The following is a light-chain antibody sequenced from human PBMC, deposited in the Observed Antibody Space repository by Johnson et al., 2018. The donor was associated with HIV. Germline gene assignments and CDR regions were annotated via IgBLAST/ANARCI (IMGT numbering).Light chain of an antibody. J-gene: IGLJ1*01. CDR3: GTWDSSLGAYV. Sequence: QSVLTQPPSVSAAPGQKVTISCSGSSSNIGNNYVSWYQQLPRGAPKLLIYENNKRPSGIPDRFSGSKSGTSAPLAIPGLQPGDEADYYCGTWDSSLGAYVFGTGTKVTVL. CDR1: SSNIGNNY. CDR2: ENN. V-gene: IGLV1-51*02.